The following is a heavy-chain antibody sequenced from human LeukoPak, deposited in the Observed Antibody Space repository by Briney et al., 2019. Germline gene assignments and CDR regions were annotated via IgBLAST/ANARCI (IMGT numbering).Heavy chain of an antibody. CDR3: ARRSGFRPFDY. V-gene: IGHV4-34*01. CDR1: GGSFSGYY. CDR2: INHSGST. Sequence: SETLSLTCAVYGGSFSGYYWSWIRQPPGKGLEWIGEINHSGSTNYNPSLKSRVTISVDTSKNQFSLKLSSVSAADTAVYYCARRSGFRPFDYWGQETQVTVSS. D-gene: IGHD3-10*01. J-gene: IGHJ4*02.